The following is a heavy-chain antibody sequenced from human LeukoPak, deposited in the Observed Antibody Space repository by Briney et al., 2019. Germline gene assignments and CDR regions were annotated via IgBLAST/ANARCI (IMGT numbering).Heavy chain of an antibody. J-gene: IGHJ5*02. Sequence: GRSLRLSCAASGFTFDDYAMHWVRQAPGKGLEWVSGISWNSGSMGYADSVKGRFTISRDNAKNSLYLQMSSLRAEDTALYYCAKGRDKYQLLSKNWFDPWGQGTLVTVSS. V-gene: IGHV3-9*01. D-gene: IGHD2-2*01. CDR2: ISWNSGSM. CDR3: AKGRDKYQLLSKNWFDP. CDR1: GFTFDDYA.